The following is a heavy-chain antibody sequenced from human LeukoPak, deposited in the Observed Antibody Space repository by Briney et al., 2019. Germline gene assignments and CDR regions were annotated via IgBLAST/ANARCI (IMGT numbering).Heavy chain of an antibody. CDR1: AGSICNSY. D-gene: IGHD3-22*01. Sequence: PSETLSLTCAVSAGSICNSYCSWARQPPGKGPEFIGYISTGGDINYSPSLRSRATMSIKPSNNQVSLTLTSVTTADTAVYFCVRGPGRGYDLEPWGQGSPVTVSS. J-gene: IGHJ5*02. CDR3: VRGPGRGYDLEP. V-gene: IGHV4-4*08. CDR2: ISTGGDI.